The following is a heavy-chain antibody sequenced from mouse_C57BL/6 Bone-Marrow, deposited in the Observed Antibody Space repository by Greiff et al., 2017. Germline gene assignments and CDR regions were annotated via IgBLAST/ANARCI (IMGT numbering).Heavy chain of an antibody. CDR3: GRVGFYWYFDV. CDR2: IYPGSGNT. CDR1: GYTFTDYY. V-gene: IGHV1-76*01. J-gene: IGHJ1*03. Sequence: QVQLKQSGAELVRPGASVKLSCKASGYTFTDYYINWVKQRPGQGLEWIARIYPGSGNTYYTEKFKGKATLTAEKSSSTAYMQLSSLTSEDSAVYFCGRVGFYWYFDVWGTGTTVTVSS.